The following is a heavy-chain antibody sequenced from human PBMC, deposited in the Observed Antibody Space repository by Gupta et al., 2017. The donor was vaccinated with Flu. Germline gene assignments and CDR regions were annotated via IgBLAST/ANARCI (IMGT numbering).Heavy chain of an antibody. J-gene: IGHJ4*02. D-gene: IGHD2-15*01. Sequence: SWIRQPPGKGLEWIGYIYYSGSTNYNPSLKSRVTMSMDMSKNQFSLKLSSLTAADTAVYYCARGREYCTGGSCYSFPHFDYWGQGILVTVSS. CDR2: IYYSGST. CDR3: ARGREYCTGGSCYSFPHFDY. V-gene: IGHV4-59*01.